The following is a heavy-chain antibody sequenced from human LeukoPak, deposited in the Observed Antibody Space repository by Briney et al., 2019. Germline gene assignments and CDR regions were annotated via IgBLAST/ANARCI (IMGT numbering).Heavy chain of an antibody. CDR1: GFTFSTYG. D-gene: IGHD2-15*01. CDR3: ARDSHSGAFDI. CDR2: IRYVGINK. Sequence: GGSLRLSCAASGFTFSTYGMHWVRQAPGKGLEWVSFIRYVGINKYYADSVKGRFTISGDNSKNTLYLQMNSLRAEDTAVYYCARDSHSGAFDIWGQGTMVTVSS. J-gene: IGHJ3*02. V-gene: IGHV3-30*02.